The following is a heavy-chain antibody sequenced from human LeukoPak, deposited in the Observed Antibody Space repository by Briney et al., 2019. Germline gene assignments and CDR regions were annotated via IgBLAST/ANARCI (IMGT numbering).Heavy chain of an antibody. CDR1: GFTFSSHW. D-gene: IGHD2-2*01. CDR3: ANEDIVVVPAAIPYYMNV. J-gene: IGHJ6*03. CDR2: LKSDGRST. Sequence: GGSLRLSCAASGFTFSSHWMHWVRLAPGKGLVWVSRLKSDGRSTSYADSVKGRFTISRDNSKNTLYLQMNSLRAEDTAVYYCANEDIVVVPAAIPYYMNVWGKGTTVTVSS. V-gene: IGHV3-74*01.